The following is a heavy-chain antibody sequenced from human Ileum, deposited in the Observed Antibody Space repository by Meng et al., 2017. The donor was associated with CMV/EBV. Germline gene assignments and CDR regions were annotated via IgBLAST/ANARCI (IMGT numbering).Heavy chain of an antibody. Sequence: GESLKSSCAASGFTFSSYWMHWVRQAPGKGLVWGSRINTDGSSTSYVDSVKGRFTISRDNAKNTLYLQMNSLRAEDTAVYYCAKVGPTGSSGYFYYGMDVWGKGTTVTVSS. CDR3: AKVGPTGSSGYFYYGMDV. D-gene: IGHD3-22*01. CDR1: GFTFSSYW. J-gene: IGHJ6*04. V-gene: IGHV3-74*01. CDR2: INTDGSST.